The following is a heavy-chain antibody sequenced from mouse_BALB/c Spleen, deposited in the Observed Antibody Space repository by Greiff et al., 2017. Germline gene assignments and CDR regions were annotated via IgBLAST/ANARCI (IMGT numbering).Heavy chain of an antibody. CDR1: GFTFSSYY. J-gene: IGHJ4*01. D-gene: IGHD2-10*01. CDR3: ARHEPTYYGNYFYAMDY. Sequence: EVQVVESGGGLVKLGGSLKLSCAASGFTFSSYYMSWVRQTPEKRLELVAAINSNGGSTYYPDTVKGRFTISRDNAKNTLYLQMSSLKSEDTALYYCARHEPTYYGNYFYAMDYWGQGTSVTVSS. CDR2: INSNGGST. V-gene: IGHV5-6-2*01.